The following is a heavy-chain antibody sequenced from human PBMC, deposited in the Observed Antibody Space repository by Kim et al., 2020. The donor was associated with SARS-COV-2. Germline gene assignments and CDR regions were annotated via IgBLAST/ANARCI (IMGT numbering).Heavy chain of an antibody. Sequence: LKSRVTISVDTSKNQFSLKLSSVTAADTAVYYCARSYSSSWSYYYYGMDVWGQGTTVTVSS. V-gene: IGHV4-34*01. CDR3: ARSYSSSWSYYYYGMDV. D-gene: IGHD6-13*01. J-gene: IGHJ6*02.